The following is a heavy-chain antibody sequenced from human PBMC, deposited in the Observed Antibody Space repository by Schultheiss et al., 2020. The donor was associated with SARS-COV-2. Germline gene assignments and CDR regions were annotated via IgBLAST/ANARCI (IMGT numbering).Heavy chain of an antibody. Sequence: GGSLRLSCAASGFDFSGYSMNWVRQAPGKGLEWVSWITSSSSHIYNADSLKGRFTISRDNAKNSLYLQMNSLRAEDTAVYYCAKPDVVSVLITRIDAFDIWGQGTMVTVSS. J-gene: IGHJ3*02. CDR2: ITSSSSHI. V-gene: IGHV3-21*04. CDR3: AKPDVVSVLITRIDAFDI. D-gene: IGHD3-22*01. CDR1: GFDFSGYS.